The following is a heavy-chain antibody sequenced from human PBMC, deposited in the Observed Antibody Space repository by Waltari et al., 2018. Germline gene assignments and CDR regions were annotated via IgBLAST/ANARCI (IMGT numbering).Heavy chain of an antibody. D-gene: IGHD5-12*01. J-gene: IGHJ4*02. Sequence: QVQLVQSGAEVKKPGASVKVSCKASGYTFSNFGINWVRQAPGQGLEGMGWSSGYSGKASYVQDRQERVTMTTDTSTRTAYLELRGLRSDDTAVYYCARGGGPSTIVALPFDYWGQGTLVTVSS. CDR3: ARGGGPSTIVALPFDY. V-gene: IGHV1-18*01. CDR2: SSGYSGKA. CDR1: GYTFSNFG.